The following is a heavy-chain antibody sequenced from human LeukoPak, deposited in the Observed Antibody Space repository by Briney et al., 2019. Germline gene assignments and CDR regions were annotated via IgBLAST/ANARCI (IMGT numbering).Heavy chain of an antibody. CDR2: IYYSGST. Sequence: KASETLSLTCTVSRGSVSSGAYYWSWIRQPPGKGLEWIGYIYYSGSTNYNPSLKSRVSMSVDTSKNQFSLKLRSVTTTDTAVYYCARRINYFDYWGLGTLVTVSS. CDR1: RGSVSSGAYY. V-gene: IGHV4-61*08. CDR3: ARRINYFDY. J-gene: IGHJ4*01. D-gene: IGHD5-24*01.